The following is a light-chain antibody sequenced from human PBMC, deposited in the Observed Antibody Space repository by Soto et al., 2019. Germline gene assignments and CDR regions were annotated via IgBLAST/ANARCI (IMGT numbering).Light chain of an antibody. V-gene: IGKV3-15*01. J-gene: IGKJ4*01. CDR3: QQYNDWPPA. CDR1: QSVSSK. CDR2: GAS. Sequence: ETVMTHSPATLSLSPCERATLSFRASQSVSSKLVWYQQKPGQAPRFLIYGASTRATGIPARFRGSGSGTEFTLTIDSLQSEDFAVYYCQQYNDWPPAFGGGTKVDIK.